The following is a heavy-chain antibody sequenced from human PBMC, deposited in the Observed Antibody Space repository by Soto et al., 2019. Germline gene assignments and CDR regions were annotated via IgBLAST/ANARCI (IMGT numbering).Heavy chain of an antibody. Sequence: EVQLLESGGGLVQPGGSLRLSCAASGFTFSTYAMSWVRQAPGKGLEWVSAISASGSSTYYANSVKGRFTISRDKSKDTVVLQMNSLRAGDTAVCYCAKGIHGDYADWGQGLLVTVSS. CDR3: AKGIHGDYAD. CDR2: ISASGSST. V-gene: IGHV3-23*01. CDR1: GFTFSTYA. J-gene: IGHJ4*02. D-gene: IGHD4-17*01.